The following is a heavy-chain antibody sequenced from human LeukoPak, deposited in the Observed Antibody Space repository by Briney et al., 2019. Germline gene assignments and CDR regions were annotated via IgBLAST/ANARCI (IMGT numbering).Heavy chain of an antibody. J-gene: IGHJ4*02. CDR1: GFTVSSNY. Sequence: GGSLRLSCAASGFTVSSNYMSWVRQAPGKGLEWVSVIYSGGSTYYADSVKGRFTISRDNSKNTLYLQTNSLRAEDTAVYYCARDDSSGYSPLGYWGQGTLVTVSS. CDR3: ARDDSSGYSPLGY. D-gene: IGHD3-22*01. CDR2: IYSGGST. V-gene: IGHV3-53*01.